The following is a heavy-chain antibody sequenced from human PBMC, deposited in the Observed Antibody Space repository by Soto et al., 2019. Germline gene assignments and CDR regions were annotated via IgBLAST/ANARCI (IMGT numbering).Heavy chain of an antibody. Sequence: GGSLRLSCSVSGFTFSAYWMHWVRQVPGKGLTWVSRISDDGSTATYADSVKGRFVISRDNAKNSLYLEMSTLRADDSGLYYCARGPRVSSTGTGAHWGRGTLVTVSS. CDR2: ISDDGSTA. V-gene: IGHV3-74*01. CDR3: ARGPRVSSTGTGAH. D-gene: IGHD1-1*01. J-gene: IGHJ4*02. CDR1: GFTFSAYW.